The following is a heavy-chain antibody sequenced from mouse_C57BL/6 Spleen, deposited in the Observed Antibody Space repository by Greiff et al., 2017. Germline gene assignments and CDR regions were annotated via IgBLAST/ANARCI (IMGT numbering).Heavy chain of an antibody. V-gene: IGHV1-72*01. D-gene: IGHD2-5*01. Sequence: QVQLQQPGAELVKPGASVKLSCKASGYTFTSYWMHWVQQRPGRGLEWIGRIDPNSGGTKYNEKFKSKDTLTVDKPSSTAYMQLRSLTFEDSAVYYCARERDYSKYADAMDYWGQGTTLTVSS. CDR1: GYTFTSYW. CDR2: IDPNSGGT. CDR3: ARERDYSKYADAMDY. J-gene: IGHJ2*01.